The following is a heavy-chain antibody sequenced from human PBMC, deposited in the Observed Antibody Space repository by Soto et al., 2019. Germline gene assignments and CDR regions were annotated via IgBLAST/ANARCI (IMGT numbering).Heavy chain of an antibody. Sequence: ASVKVSCKASGYTFTSYCISWVRQAPGQGLEWMGWISAYNGNTKYAQKLQGRVTITTDTSTSTAYMELSSLRSEDTAVYYCARGRFYGANNWFDPWGQGTLVTVSS. CDR3: ARGRFYGANNWFDP. CDR1: GYTFTSYC. J-gene: IGHJ5*02. D-gene: IGHD4-17*01. V-gene: IGHV1-18*01. CDR2: ISAYNGNT.